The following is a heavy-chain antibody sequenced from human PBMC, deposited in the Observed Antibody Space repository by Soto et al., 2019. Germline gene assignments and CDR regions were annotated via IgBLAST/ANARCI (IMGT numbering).Heavy chain of an antibody. D-gene: IGHD3-22*01. Sequence: QVQLVQSGAEVKKPGSSVKVSCKASGGTFSSYAISWVRQAPGHGLEWMGGIIPIFGTANYAQKFQGRVTITADESTSTAYMALSSSRSEDTAVYYCASLSRGDSSGYYDYWGQGTPVTVSS. CDR1: GGTFSSYA. CDR3: ASLSRGDSSGYYDY. V-gene: IGHV1-69*12. J-gene: IGHJ4*02. CDR2: IIPIFGTA.